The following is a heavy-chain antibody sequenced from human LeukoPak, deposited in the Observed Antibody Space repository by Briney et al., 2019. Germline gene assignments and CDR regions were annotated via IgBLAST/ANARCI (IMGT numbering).Heavy chain of an antibody. CDR3: VRGRSSTTFLRDALDI. Sequence: ASVKVSCKASGYTFTSYGISWVRQAPGQGLEWMGWISAYNGNTNYAQKLQGRVTMTTDTSTSTAYMELRSLRSDDTAVYYCVRGRSSTTFLRDALDIWGQGTMVTVSS. D-gene: IGHD2-2*01. V-gene: IGHV1-18*01. CDR2: ISAYNGNT. J-gene: IGHJ3*02. CDR1: GYTFTSYG.